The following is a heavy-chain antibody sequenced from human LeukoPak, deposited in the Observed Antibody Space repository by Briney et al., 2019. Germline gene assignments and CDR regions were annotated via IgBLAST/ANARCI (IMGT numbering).Heavy chain of an antibody. V-gene: IGHV4-59*08. D-gene: IGHD6-13*01. Sequence: SETLSLTCTVSGGSISSYYWSWIRQPPGKGPEWIGYIYYSGSTNYNPSLKSRVTISVDTSKNQFSLKLSSVTAADTAVYYCARLNIPNSSSWYLYYYYYYGMDVWGQGTTVTVSS. CDR3: ARLNIPNSSSWYLYYYYYYGMDV. CDR2: IYYSGST. CDR1: GGSISSYY. J-gene: IGHJ6*02.